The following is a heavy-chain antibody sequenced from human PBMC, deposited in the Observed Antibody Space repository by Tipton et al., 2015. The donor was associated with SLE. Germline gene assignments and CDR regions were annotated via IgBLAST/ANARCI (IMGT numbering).Heavy chain of an antibody. CDR1: GFTFSSHA. V-gene: IGHV3-30-3*01. CDR3: ARGVGYYYYMDV. Sequence: RSLRLSCAASGFTFSSHAMHWVRQAPGKGLEWVAVISYDGSNKYYADSVKGRFTISRDNSKNTLYLQMNSLRAEDTAVYYCARGVGYYYYMDVWGKGTTVTVSS. D-gene: IGHD1-26*01. J-gene: IGHJ6*03. CDR2: ISYDGSNK.